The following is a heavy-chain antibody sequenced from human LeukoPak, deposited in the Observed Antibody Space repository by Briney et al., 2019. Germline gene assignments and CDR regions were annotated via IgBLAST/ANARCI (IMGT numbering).Heavy chain of an antibody. V-gene: IGHV1-2*02. CDR2: INPNSGGT. D-gene: IGHD2-15*01. Sequence: ASVKVSCKASGYTFTGYYMHWVRQAPGQGLEWMGWINPNSGGTNYAQKFQGRVTMTRDTSISTAYMELSGLRSDDTAVYYCARDHPIGYCSGGSCYDYYYYYMDVWGKGTTVTISS. CDR1: GYTFTGYY. J-gene: IGHJ6*03. CDR3: ARDHPIGYCSGGSCYDYYYYYMDV.